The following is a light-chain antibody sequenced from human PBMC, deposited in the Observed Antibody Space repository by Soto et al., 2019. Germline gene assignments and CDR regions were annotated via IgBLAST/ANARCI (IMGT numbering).Light chain of an antibody. J-gene: IGLJ3*02. V-gene: IGLV2-14*01. CDR3: SSYTTTTTRFL. Sequence: QSALTQPASVSGSPGQSITVSCTGTSSDVGAYNYVSWYQQHPGKAPKLIIYEVSYWPSGVSGRFSASKSGNTASLTISGLQAEDEADYYCSSYTTTTTRFLFGGGTKVTVL. CDR1: SSDVGAYNY. CDR2: EVS.